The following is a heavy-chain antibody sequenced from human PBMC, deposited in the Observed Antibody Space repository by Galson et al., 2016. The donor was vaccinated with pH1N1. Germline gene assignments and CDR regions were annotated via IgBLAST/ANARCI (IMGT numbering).Heavy chain of an antibody. V-gene: IGHV1-69*02. D-gene: IGHD3-10*01. CDR1: GGTLSRHT. J-gene: IGHJ6*02. CDR3: ATETGSSGMAV. CDR2: ILPIVGIT. Sequence: SVKVSCKASGGTLSRHTISWVRQAPGQGLEWMGRILPIVGITNYAQKLQGRVTIIADRFTSTVSMELSGLTSDDTAVYTCATETGSSGMAVGDQGTTVTVSS.